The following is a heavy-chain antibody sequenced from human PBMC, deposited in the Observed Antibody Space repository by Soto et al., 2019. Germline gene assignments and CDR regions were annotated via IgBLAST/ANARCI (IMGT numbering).Heavy chain of an antibody. CDR1: VFTFSSYA. CDR2: ISGSGGST. V-gene: IGHV3-23*01. CDR3: SKDLVWDYDFWSAESKGNYHYFMDV. D-gene: IGHD3-3*01. J-gene: IGHJ6*01. Sequence: VGSLGLSCAPSVFTFSSYAMSWVRHPPGKWLEWVSAISGSGGSTYYADSVKGRFTISRDNSKNTLYLQMNSLRAEDTAVYYCSKDLVWDYDFWSAESKGNYHYFMDVWGQGTTVTVSS.